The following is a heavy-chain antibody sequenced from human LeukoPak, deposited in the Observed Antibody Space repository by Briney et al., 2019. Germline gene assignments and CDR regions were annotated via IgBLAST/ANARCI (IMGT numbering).Heavy chain of an antibody. CDR3: ARDLGGSYFCDY. CDR1: GYTFTGYY. V-gene: IGHV1-2*02. CDR2: INPNSGGT. Sequence: GASVKVSCKASGYTFTGYYMHWVRQAPGQGLEWMGWINPNSGGTNYAQKFQGRVTMTRDTSISTAYMELSRLRSGDTAVYYCARDLGGSYFCDYWGQGTLVTVSS. D-gene: IGHD1-26*01. J-gene: IGHJ4*02.